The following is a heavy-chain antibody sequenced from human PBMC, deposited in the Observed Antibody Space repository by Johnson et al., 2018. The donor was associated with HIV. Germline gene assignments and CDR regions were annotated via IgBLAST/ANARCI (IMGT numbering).Heavy chain of an antibody. V-gene: IGHV3-74*02. CDR3: AKGGYSSSWYLWDTFNM. J-gene: IGHJ3*02. CDR1: GFTFSSYW. D-gene: IGHD2-2*01. CDR2: INSDGSST. Sequence: VQLVESGGGLVQPGGSLRLSCAASGFTFSSYWMHWVRQAPGKGLVWVSRINSDGSSTSYADSVKGRFTISRDKSKNTLYLQMNSLRAEDTAVYYCAKGGYSSSWYLWDTFNMWGQGTMVTVSS.